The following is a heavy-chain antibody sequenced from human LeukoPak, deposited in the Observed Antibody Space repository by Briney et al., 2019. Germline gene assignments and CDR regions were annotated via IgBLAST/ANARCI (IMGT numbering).Heavy chain of an antibody. J-gene: IGHJ4*02. CDR2: LYAAGAT. Sequence: SGGSLRLSCAASGFSVSYYFMNWVRQAPGRGPEWVSVLYAAGATYYGDSVKGRFTVSRDSSKNMVYLQMNNVRAEDTGIYYCARDGGCTAAACPSGFFDFWGQGVLVTVSS. CDR1: GFSVSYYF. V-gene: IGHV3-66*01. CDR3: ARDGGCTAAACPSGFFDF. D-gene: IGHD2-8*02.